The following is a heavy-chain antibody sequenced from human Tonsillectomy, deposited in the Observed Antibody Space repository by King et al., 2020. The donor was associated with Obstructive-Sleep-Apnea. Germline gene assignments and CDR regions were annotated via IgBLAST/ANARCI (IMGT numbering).Heavy chain of an antibody. CDR2: ISYDGSNK. V-gene: IGHV3-30*18. D-gene: IGHD3-10*01. CDR3: AKDRPGQYYGSGSYWD. J-gene: IGHJ4*02. CDR1: GFTFSSYG. Sequence: VQLVESGGGVVQPGRSLRLSCAASGFTFSSYGMHWVRQAPGKGLEWVAVISYDGSNKYYADSVKGRFTISSDNSKNTLYLQMNSLRAEDTAVYYCAKDRPGQYYGSGSYWDWGQGTLVTVSS.